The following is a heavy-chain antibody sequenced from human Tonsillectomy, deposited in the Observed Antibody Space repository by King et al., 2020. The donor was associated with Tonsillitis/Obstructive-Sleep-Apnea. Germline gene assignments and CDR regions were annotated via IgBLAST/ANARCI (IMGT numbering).Heavy chain of an antibody. CDR2: ISSSSSYI. CDR3: ARDGRLQPVPGTGDWFDP. V-gene: IGHV3-21*01. Sequence: QLVQSGGGLVKPGGSLRLSCAASGFTFSSYSMNWVRQAPGKGLEWVSSISSSSSYIYYADSVRGRFTISRDNAKKSLYLQMNSLRAEDPAIYYCARDGRLQPVPGTGDWFDPWGQGTLVTVSS. CDR1: GFTFSSYS. D-gene: IGHD6-19*01. J-gene: IGHJ5*02.